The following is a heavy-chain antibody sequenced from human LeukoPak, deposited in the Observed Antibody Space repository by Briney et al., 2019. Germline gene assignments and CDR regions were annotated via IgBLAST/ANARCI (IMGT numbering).Heavy chain of an antibody. CDR2: ISSSSSYI. V-gene: IGHV3-21*01. Sequence: GGSLRLSCAASGFTFSRYSMNWVRQAPGKGLEWVSSISSSSSYIYYADSVKGRFTISRDNAKNSLYLQMNSLRAEDTAVYYCARAEAGATLYYFDYWGQGTLVTVSS. D-gene: IGHD1-26*01. CDR1: GFTFSRYS. CDR3: ARAEAGATLYYFDY. J-gene: IGHJ4*02.